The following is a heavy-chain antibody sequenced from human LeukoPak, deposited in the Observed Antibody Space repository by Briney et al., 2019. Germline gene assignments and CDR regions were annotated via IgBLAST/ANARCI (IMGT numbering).Heavy chain of an antibody. CDR2: IYSGGST. D-gene: IGHD3-22*01. J-gene: IGHJ4*02. CDR1: GFTVSSNY. V-gene: IGHV3-53*01. Sequence: GGSLRLSCAASGFTVSSNYMSWVRQAPGKGPEWVSVIYSGGSTYYADSVKGRFTISRDNSKNTLYLQMNSLRAEDTAVYYCASHYLYYYDSSGYFSYWGQGTLVTVSS. CDR3: ASHYLYYYDSSGYFSY.